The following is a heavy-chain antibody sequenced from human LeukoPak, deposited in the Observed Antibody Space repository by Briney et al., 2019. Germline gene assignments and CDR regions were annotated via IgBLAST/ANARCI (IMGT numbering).Heavy chain of an antibody. CDR2: ISSSSSYI. Sequence: PGGSLRLSCAASGFTFSSYSMNWVRQAPGKGLEGVSSISSSSSYIYYADSVKGRFTISRDNAKNSLYLQMNSLRAEDTAVYYCARDGPNSSSYPSWFDPWGQGTLVTVSS. V-gene: IGHV3-21*01. J-gene: IGHJ5*02. CDR1: GFTFSSYS. CDR3: ARDGPNSSSYPSWFDP. D-gene: IGHD6-6*01.